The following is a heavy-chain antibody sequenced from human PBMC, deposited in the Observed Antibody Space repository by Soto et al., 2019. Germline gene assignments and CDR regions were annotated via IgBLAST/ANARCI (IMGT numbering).Heavy chain of an antibody. Sequence: PSETLSLTCTVSGGSISSYYWSWIRQPPGKGLEWIGYIYYSGSTNYNPSLKSRVTISVDTSKNQFSLKLSSVTAADTAVYYCASSPPSPVSHNWFDPWGQGTLVTVSS. V-gene: IGHV4-59*01. CDR2: IYYSGST. CDR3: ASSPPSPVSHNWFDP. CDR1: GGSISSYY. J-gene: IGHJ5*02. D-gene: IGHD4-17*01.